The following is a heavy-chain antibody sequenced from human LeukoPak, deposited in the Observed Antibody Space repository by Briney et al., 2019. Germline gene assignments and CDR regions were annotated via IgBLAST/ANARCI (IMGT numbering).Heavy chain of an antibody. CDR2: NSGGST. CDR3: ARDRLDLVVAASRGPNAFDI. CDR1: GFTFSSYA. Sequence: GGSLRLSCAASGFTFSSYAVYWVRQAPGKGLEWVSSNSGGSTSYADSMKGRFTISRDNAKNSLYLQMNSLRAEDTAVYYCARDRLDLVVAASRGPNAFDIWGQGTMVTVSS. D-gene: IGHD2-15*01. J-gene: IGHJ3*02. V-gene: IGHV3-21*01.